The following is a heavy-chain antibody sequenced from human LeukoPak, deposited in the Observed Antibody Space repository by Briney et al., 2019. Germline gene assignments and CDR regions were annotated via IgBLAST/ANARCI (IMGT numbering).Heavy chain of an antibody. Sequence: GGSLRLSCTASGFNFYDYPMTWVRQAPGKGLEWVSAISGSGGSTYYADSVKGRFTISRDNSKNTPYLQMNSLRAEDTAVYYCAKGLSSDTYYDYWGQGTLVTVSS. V-gene: IGHV3-23*01. D-gene: IGHD3-10*01. J-gene: IGHJ4*02. CDR1: GFNFYDYP. CDR3: AKGLSSDTYYDY. CDR2: ISGSGGST.